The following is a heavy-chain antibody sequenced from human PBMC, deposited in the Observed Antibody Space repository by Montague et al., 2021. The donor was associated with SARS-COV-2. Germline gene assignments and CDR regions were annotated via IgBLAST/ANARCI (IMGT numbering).Heavy chain of an antibody. V-gene: IGHV4-31*03. Sequence: TLSLTCTVSSGSVSSGGSISSGGYYWSWIRQHPGKGLEWIRYIYYSGSTSYNPSLKSRVTISVDTSKNQFSLKLSSVTAADTAVYYCARDLGHRYVAGWFDPWGQGTLVTVSS. D-gene: IGHD5-18*01. J-gene: IGHJ5*02. CDR2: IYYSGST. CDR1: SGSVSSGGSISSGGYY. CDR3: ARDLGHRYVAGWFDP.